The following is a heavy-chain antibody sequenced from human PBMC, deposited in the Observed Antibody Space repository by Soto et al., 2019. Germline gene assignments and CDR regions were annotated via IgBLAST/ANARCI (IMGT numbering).Heavy chain of an antibody. J-gene: IGHJ4*02. CDR1: GFTFSSYG. D-gene: IGHD2-2*01. CDR2: ISYDGSNK. CDR3: AKDPPGCSSTSCHFDY. V-gene: IGHV3-30*18. Sequence: GGSLRLSCAASGFTFSSYGMHWVRQAPGKGLEWVAVISYDGSNKYYADSVKGRFTISRDNSKNTLYLQMNSLRAEDTAVYYCAKDPPGCSSTSCHFDYWGQGTLVTVSS.